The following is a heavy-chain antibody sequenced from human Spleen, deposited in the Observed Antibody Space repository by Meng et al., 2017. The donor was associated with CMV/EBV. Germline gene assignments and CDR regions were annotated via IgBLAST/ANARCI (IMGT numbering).Heavy chain of an antibody. V-gene: IGHV4-39*01. Sequence: SETLSLTCSVSGGSISSSGYYWGWIRRPPGKGLEWMGSISYGGSTYYNPSLKSRVTISVDTSKNQFSLKLSSVTAADTAVYYCARRGAAAGIDYWGQGTLVTVSS. CDR3: ARRGAAAGIDY. D-gene: IGHD6-13*01. CDR2: ISYGGST. CDR1: GGSISSSGYY. J-gene: IGHJ4*02.